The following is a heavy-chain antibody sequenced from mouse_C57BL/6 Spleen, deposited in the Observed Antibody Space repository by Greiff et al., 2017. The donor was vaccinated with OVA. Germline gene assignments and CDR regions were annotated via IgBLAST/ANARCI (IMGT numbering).Heavy chain of an antibody. J-gene: IGHJ2*01. Sequence: EVQLQESGPVLVKPGASVKMSCKASGYTFTDYYMNWVKQSPGKSLEWIGVINPYNGGTSYNQKFKGKATLTVDKSSSTAYMELNSLTSEDSAVYYCARNRAYNYFDYWGQGTTLTVSS. CDR1: GYTFTDYY. CDR3: ARNRAYNYFDY. D-gene: IGHD3-3*01. V-gene: IGHV1-19*01. CDR2: INPYNGGT.